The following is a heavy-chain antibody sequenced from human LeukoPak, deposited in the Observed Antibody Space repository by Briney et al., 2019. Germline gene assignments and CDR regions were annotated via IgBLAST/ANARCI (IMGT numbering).Heavy chain of an antibody. CDR1: GFTFSSYA. CDR3: AKGGGDSCYSVNDY. CDR2: ISYDGSNK. V-gene: IGHV3-30*04. D-gene: IGHD2-15*01. Sequence: PGGSLRLSCAASGFTFSSYAMHWVRQAPGKGLEWVAVISYDGSNKYYADSVKGRFTISRDNSKNTLYLQMNSLRAEDTAVYYCAKGGGDSCYSVNDYRGQGTLVTVSS. J-gene: IGHJ4*02.